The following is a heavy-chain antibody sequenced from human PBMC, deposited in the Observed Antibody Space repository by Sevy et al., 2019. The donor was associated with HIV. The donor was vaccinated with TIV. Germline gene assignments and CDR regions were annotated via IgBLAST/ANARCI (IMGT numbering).Heavy chain of an antibody. D-gene: IGHD6-13*01. CDR1: GFTFSSYA. V-gene: IGHV3-23*01. J-gene: IGHJ6*02. CDR3: ARDRIAAAGTLGYYYYGMDV. CDR2: ISGRGGST. Sequence: QLGGSLRLSCAASGFTFSSYAMSWVRQAPGKGLEWVSAISGRGGSTYYADSVKGRFTISRDNSKNTLYLQMNSLRAEDTAVYYCARDRIAAAGTLGYYYYGMDVWGQGTTVTVSS.